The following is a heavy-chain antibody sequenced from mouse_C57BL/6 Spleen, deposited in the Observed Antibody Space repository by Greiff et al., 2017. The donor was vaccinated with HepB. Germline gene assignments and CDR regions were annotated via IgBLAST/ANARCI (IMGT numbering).Heavy chain of an antibody. CDR1: GFTFSDYG. D-gene: IGHD1-3*01. CDR2: ISSGSSTI. J-gene: IGHJ4*01. CDR3: AREGVAHYAMDY. V-gene: IGHV5-17*01. Sequence: EVMLVESGGGLVKPGGSLKLSCAASGFTFSDYGMHWVRQAPEKGLEWVAYISSGSSTIYYADTVKGRFTISRDNAKNTLFLQMTSLRSEDTAMYYCAREGVAHYAMDYWGQGTSVTVSS.